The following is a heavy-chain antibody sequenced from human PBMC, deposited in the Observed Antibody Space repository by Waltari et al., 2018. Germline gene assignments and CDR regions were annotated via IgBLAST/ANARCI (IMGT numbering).Heavy chain of an antibody. CDR2: IIAILGIA. Sequence: QVQLVQSGAEVKKPGSSVKVSCKASGGTFSSYTISWVRQAPGQGLEWMGRIIAILGIANYAQKFQGRVTITADKATSTAYMELSSLRAEDTAVYYGARDVRGPSGYPALVPWGQGTLVTVSS. V-gene: IGHV1-69*08. J-gene: IGHJ5*02. D-gene: IGHD6-25*01. CDR1: GGTFSSYT. CDR3: ARDVRGPSGYPALVP.